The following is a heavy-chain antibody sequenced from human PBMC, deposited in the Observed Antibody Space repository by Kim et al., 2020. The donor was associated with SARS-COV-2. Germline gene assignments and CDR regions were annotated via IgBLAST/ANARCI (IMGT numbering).Heavy chain of an antibody. V-gene: IGHV3-23*01. CDR3: AKALGEQQLLPYYYYGMDV. CDR1: GFTFSSYA. CDR2: ISGSGGST. D-gene: IGHD6-13*01. J-gene: IGHJ6*02. Sequence: GGSLRLSCAXSGFTFSSYAMSWVRQAPGKGLEWVSAISGSGGSTYYADSVKGRFTISRDNSKNTLYLQMNSLRAEDTAVYYCAKALGEQQLLPYYYYGMDVWGQGTTVTVSS.